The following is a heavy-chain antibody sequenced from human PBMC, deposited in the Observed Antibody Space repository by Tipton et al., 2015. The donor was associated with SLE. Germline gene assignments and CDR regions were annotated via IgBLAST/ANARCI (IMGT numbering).Heavy chain of an antibody. V-gene: IGHV3-30*18. Sequence: QLVQSGGGVVRPGRSLRLSCAASGFTFSSYGMHWVRQAPGKGLEWVAVIWYDGSNKYYADSVKGRFTISRDNSKNTLYLQMNSLRAEDTAMYYCAKDVSSSWSFDYWGQGTLVTVSS. D-gene: IGHD6-13*01. CDR1: GFTFSSYG. CDR3: AKDVSSSWSFDY. CDR2: IWYDGSNK. J-gene: IGHJ4*02.